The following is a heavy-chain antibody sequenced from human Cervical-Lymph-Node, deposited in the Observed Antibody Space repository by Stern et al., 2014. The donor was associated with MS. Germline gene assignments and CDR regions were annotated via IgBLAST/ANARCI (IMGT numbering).Heavy chain of an antibody. CDR3: TRHQEGIAAS. CDR2: ISPLYGAA. D-gene: IGHD6-13*01. CDR1: GGTFSTFA. J-gene: IGHJ5*02. V-gene: IGHV1-69*01. Sequence: VQLVQSGAEVKKPGSSVQVSCKASGGTFSTFAISWVRQAPGPGLGWLGGISPLYGAANCAQKFQGRVTFTADESMSTAYMELRSLRSDDTAVYYCTRHQEGIAASWGQGTLVTVSS.